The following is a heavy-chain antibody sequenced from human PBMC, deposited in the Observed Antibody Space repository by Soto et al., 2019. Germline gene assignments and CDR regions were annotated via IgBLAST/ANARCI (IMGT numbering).Heavy chain of an antibody. CDR1: GFTFGDYA. D-gene: IGHD1-7*01. CDR3: TRAKTTLVTRFDY. CDR2: IRSKAYGGTT. V-gene: IGHV3-49*03. Sequence: PGGSLRLSCTASGFTFGDYAMSWFRQAPGKGLEWVGFIRSKAYGGTTEYAASVKGRFTISRDDSKSIAYLQMNSLKTEDTAVYYCTRAKTTLVTRFDYWGQGTLVTVSS. J-gene: IGHJ4*02.